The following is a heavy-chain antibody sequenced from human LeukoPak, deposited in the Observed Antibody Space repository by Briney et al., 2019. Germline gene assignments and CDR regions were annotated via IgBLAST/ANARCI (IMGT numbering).Heavy chain of an antibody. CDR1: GFTFSSYG. D-gene: IGHD3-9*01. V-gene: IGHV3-30*02. CDR2: IRYDGSNK. CDR3: AKHPGDFDWLLYLDY. J-gene: IGHJ4*02. Sequence: PGGSLRLSCAASGFTFSSYGMHWVRQAPGKGLEWVAFIRYDGSNKYYADSVKGRFAISRDNSKSTLYLQMNSLRAEDTAVYYCAKHPGDFDWLLYLDYWGQGTLVTVSS.